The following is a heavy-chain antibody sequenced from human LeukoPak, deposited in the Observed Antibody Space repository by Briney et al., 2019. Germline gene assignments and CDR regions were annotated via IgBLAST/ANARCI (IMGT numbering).Heavy chain of an antibody. D-gene: IGHD3-3*01. V-gene: IGHV1-2*02. CDR2: INPNSGGT. CDR3: ARDRASGYSDFDY. Sequence: ASVKVSCKASGYTFTGYYMHWVRQAPGQGLEWMGWINPNSGGTNYAQKFQGRVTMTRDTSISTAYVELSRLRSDDTAVYYCARDRASGYSDFDYWGQGTLVTVSS. J-gene: IGHJ4*02. CDR1: GYTFTGYY.